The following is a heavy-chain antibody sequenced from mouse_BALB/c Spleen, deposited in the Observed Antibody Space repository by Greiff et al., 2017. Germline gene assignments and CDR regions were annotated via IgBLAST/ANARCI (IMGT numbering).Heavy chain of an antibody. CDR2: IDPENGDT. Sequence: EVQLQQSGAELVRSGASVKLSCTASGFNIKDYYMHWVKQRPEQGLEWIGWIDPENGDTEYAPKFQGKATMTADTSSNTAYLQLSSLTSEDTAVYYCNALLLYYGNLNDYFDYWGQGTTLTVSS. D-gene: IGHD2-1*01. V-gene: IGHV14-4*02. CDR1: GFNIKDYY. CDR3: NALLLYYGNLNDYFDY. J-gene: IGHJ2*01.